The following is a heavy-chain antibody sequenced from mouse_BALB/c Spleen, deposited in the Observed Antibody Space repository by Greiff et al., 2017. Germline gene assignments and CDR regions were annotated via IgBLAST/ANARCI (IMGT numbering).Heavy chain of an antibody. V-gene: IGHV5-12-1*01. CDR1: GFALSSYD. J-gene: IGHJ2*01. CDR2: ISSGGGST. D-gene: IGHD1-2*01. CDR3: ARYYYGYVY. Sequence: EVQGVESGGGLVKPGGSLKLSCAASGFALSSYDMSWVRQTPEKRLEWVAYISSGGGSTYYPDTVKGRFTISRDNAKNTLYLQMSSLKSEDTAMYYCARYYYGYVYWGQGTTLTVSS.